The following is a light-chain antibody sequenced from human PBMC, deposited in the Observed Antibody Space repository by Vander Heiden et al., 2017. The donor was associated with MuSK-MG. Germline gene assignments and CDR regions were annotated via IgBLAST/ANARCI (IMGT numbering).Light chain of an antibody. CDR3: QLEYSYPYT. CDR1: QGISSY. Sequence: AIRMTQSPSSFSASTGDRVTITCRASQGISSYLAWYQQKPGKAPKLLIYAASTLQSGVPSRFSGSGSGTDFTLSISCLQSEDFATYYCQLEYSYPYTFGQGTKLEIK. J-gene: IGKJ2*01. CDR2: AAS. V-gene: IGKV1-8*01.